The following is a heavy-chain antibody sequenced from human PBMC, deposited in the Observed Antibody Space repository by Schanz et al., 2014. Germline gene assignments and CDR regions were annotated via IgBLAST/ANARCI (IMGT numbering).Heavy chain of an antibody. CDR1: GYTFTTYY. V-gene: IGHV1-46*03. CDR3: GRGFSRSYIDF. J-gene: IGHJ4*02. CDR2: INPSGGST. Sequence: QVQLVQSGAEVKKPGASMKVSCKASGYTFTTYYMLWVRQAPGQGLEWMGIINPSGGSTRYGQKFQCRITVTTDTSTSTVYLELSSLRSDDTAVYYCGRGFSRSYIDFWGQGTLITVSS. D-gene: IGHD6-6*01.